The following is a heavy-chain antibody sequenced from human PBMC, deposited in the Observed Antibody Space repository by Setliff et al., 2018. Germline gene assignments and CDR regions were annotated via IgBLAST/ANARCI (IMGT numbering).Heavy chain of an antibody. J-gene: IGHJ4*02. V-gene: IGHV4-4*07. CDR1: GGSFSTYY. CDR3: TRERYFDWFFEY. D-gene: IGHD3-9*01. Sequence: SETLSLTCAVYGGSFSTYYWSWIRQPAGKRLEWIGRIHASGSPSYNPSLESRVTISLDTSTNQFSLKLSSVTAADTAVYYCTRERYFDWFFEYWGQGTLVTVSS. CDR2: IHASGSP.